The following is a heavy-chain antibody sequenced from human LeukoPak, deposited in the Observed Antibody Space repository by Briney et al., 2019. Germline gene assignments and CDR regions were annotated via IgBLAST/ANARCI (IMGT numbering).Heavy chain of an antibody. CDR3: ARVEDIVVVPAAIDY. V-gene: IGHV3-21*01. CDR2: ISSSSSYR. Sequence: GGSLRLSCAASGLTFSSYSMNWVRQAPGEGLEWVSSISSSSSYRCYADSVKARLTISRDNAKNSLYLQMNSLRAEDTAVYYCARVEDIVVVPAAIDYWGQGTLVTVSS. CDR1: GLTFSSYS. D-gene: IGHD2-2*01. J-gene: IGHJ4*02.